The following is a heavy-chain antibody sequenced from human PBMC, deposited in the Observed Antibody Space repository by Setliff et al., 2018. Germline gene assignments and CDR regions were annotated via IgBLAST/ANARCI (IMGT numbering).Heavy chain of an antibody. J-gene: IGHJ3*02. V-gene: IGHV1-18*01. D-gene: IGHD6-19*01. CDR3: ARRPIALAGYRKGAFDI. CDR2: VSXXXXDT. CDR1: GNSFSSFS. Sequence: ASVKVSCKASGNSFSSFSITWVRQAPGQGLEWXXXVSXXXXDTKYAQNFRGXXTMTTDMSTSTVYMELRTLRSDDTAVYFCARRPIALAGYRKGAFDIWGQGTMVTVSS.